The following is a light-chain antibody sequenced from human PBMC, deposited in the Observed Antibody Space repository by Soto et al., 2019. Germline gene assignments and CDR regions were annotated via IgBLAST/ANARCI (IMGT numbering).Light chain of an antibody. CDR3: QQYVTSSPRT. Sequence: EIVLTQSPGTLSLSPGERATLSCRASHTISSSYLAWYQQKPGQAPRLLMYGISRSATGIPDRFRGSGSGTDFTLTITRLEPEDFAGYYCQQYVTSSPRTFGQGTKVEIK. CDR2: GIS. CDR1: HTISSSY. V-gene: IGKV3-20*01. J-gene: IGKJ1*01.